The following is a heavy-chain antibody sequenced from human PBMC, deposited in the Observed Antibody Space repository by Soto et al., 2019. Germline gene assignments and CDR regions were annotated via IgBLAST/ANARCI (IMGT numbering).Heavy chain of an antibody. V-gene: IGHV1-2*04. J-gene: IGHJ4*02. CDR2: INPKSGDR. CDR3: ARGAEVGIELAAFDQ. Sequence: QVHLVQSGAEVKRAGASVTVSCKASGYTFSDYYIHWVRQAPGQGLQWMGCINPKSGDRRYAQMFRGWVFMTMDTSISTAYMEVSGLKSDDTAVYCCARGAEVGIELAAFDQWGQGTLVTVSA. D-gene: IGHD2-8*02. CDR1: GYTFSDYY.